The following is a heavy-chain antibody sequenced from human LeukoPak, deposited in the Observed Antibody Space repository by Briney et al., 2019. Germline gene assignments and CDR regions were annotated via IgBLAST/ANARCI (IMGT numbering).Heavy chain of an antibody. V-gene: IGHV1-2*02. CDR1: GYTFTGYY. J-gene: IGHJ4*02. CDR2: INPNSGGT. CDR3: ARGRPGYSYGQVDY. Sequence: ASVKVSCKASGYTFTGYYMHWVRQAPGQGLEWMGWINPNSGGTNYAQKFQGRVTMTRDTSISTDYMELSRLRSDDTAVYYCARGRPGYSYGQVDYWGQGTLVTVSS. D-gene: IGHD5-18*01.